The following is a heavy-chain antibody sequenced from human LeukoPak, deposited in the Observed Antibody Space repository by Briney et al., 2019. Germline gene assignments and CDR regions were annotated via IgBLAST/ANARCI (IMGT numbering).Heavy chain of an antibody. CDR2: ISSSSSDT. CDR1: GFTFSHYY. Sequence: KPGGSLRLSCAASGFTFSHYYMSWIRQAPGKGLEWVSFISSSSSDTNYADSVKGRFTISRDNAKDSLYLQLNSLRAEDTAVYYCARGSGSYSTPFDYWGQGTLVTVSS. CDR3: ARGSGSYSTPFDY. D-gene: IGHD3-10*01. J-gene: IGHJ4*02. V-gene: IGHV3-11*05.